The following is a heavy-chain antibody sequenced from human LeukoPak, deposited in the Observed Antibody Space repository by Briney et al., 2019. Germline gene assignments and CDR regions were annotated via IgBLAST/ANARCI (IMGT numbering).Heavy chain of an antibody. CDR1: GXTFDDYA. CDR3: ARDTEGYIYGYYYYGMDV. Sequence: QPGGSLRLSYAASGXTFDDYAMHWVRQAPGKGLEGVSLISGDSHSTFYADSVKGRFTISRDNSKNSLYLQMNSLRNDDTALYYCARDTEGYIYGYYYYGMDVWGQGTTVTVSS. J-gene: IGHJ6*02. V-gene: IGHV3-43*02. CDR2: ISGDSHST. D-gene: IGHD5-18*01.